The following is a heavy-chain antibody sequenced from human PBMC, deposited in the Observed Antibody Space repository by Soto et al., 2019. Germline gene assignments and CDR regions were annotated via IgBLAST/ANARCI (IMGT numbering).Heavy chain of an antibody. CDR3: ASQPILNSSPHWEDP. CDR1: CGSFSGYY. D-gene: IGHD6-13*01. J-gene: IGHJ5*02. V-gene: IGHV4-34*01. Sequence: PSETLSLTCAVYCGSFSGYYWSWIRQPPGKGLEWIGEINHSGSTNYNPSLKSRVTISVDTSKNQFSLKLSSVTAADTAVYYCASQPILNSSPHWEDPWGQGTLVTVSS. CDR2: INHSGST.